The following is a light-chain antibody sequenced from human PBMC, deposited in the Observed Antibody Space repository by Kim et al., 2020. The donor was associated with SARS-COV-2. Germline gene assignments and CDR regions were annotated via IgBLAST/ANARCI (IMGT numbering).Light chain of an antibody. CDR3: QVWDSGRNHGV. J-gene: IGLJ3*02. CDR2: FDR. V-gene: IGLV3-21*04. Sequence: PGTTARNTCGGDNVGSKADPWYQKKPGTAHVVIISFDRTPPSGIPERFSGSNSGETATLAFRRVEAGDEADYYCQVWDSGRNHGVFGGGTKLTVL. CDR1: NVGSKA.